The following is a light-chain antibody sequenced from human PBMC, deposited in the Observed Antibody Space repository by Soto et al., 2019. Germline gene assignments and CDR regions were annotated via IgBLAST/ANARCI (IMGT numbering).Light chain of an antibody. CDR1: QSISSN. CDR2: SAS. Sequence: EIVLTQSPATLSVSPGERATLSCRASQSISSNLAWYHQKPGQAPRLLIYSASTRAATIPARFSGSGSGTEFTLTISSLQSEDFAVYYCQQYNNWPLYTFGQGTKLEIK. J-gene: IGKJ2*01. V-gene: IGKV3-15*01. CDR3: QQYNNWPLYT.